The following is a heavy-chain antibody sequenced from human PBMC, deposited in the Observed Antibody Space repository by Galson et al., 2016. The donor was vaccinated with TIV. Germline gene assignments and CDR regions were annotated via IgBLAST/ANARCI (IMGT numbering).Heavy chain of an antibody. CDR1: GVSISGHY. CDR2: IYYNGPT. V-gene: IGHV4-59*11. CDR3: ARERRDYYAGMDV. Sequence: TLSLTCTVSGVSISGHYWTWIRQPPGKGLEWIGYIYYNGPTNYSPSLKSRVTFSMDTSKNQVSLKLNSVTAADTAVYYCARERRDYYAGMDVWGQGTTVIVSS. J-gene: IGHJ6*02.